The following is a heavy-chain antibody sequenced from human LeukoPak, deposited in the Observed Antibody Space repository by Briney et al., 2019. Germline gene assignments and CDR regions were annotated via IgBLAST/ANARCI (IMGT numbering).Heavy chain of an antibody. D-gene: IGHD2-2*01. CDR2: INHSGST. V-gene: IGHV4-34*01. CDR1: GGSFSGYY. Sequence: SETKSLTCAVYGGSFSGYYWSWIRQPPGKGLEWIGEINHSGSTNYNPSLKSRVTISVDTSKNQFSLKLSSVTAADTAVYYCARTLRVPYYFDYWGQGTLVTVSS. J-gene: IGHJ4*02. CDR3: ARTLRVPYYFDY.